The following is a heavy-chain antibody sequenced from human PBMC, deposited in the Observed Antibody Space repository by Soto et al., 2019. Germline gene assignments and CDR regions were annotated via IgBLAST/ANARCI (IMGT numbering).Heavy chain of an antibody. CDR3: ARGRIAVAGPYYYYYGMDV. Sequence: ASVKVSCKASGGTFSNSAISWVRQAPGQGLEWMGGIMPIFRTPDYAQKFQGRVTVTADESTSTAYMELSGLRSDDTAVYYCARGRIAVAGPYYYYYGMDVWGQGTTVTVSS. CDR1: GGTFSNSA. CDR2: IMPIFRTP. V-gene: IGHV1-69*13. D-gene: IGHD6-19*01. J-gene: IGHJ6*02.